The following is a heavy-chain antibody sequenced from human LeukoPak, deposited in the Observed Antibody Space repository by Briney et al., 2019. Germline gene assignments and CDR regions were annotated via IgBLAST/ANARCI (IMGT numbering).Heavy chain of an antibody. CDR2: ISSSSSTI. D-gene: IGHD3-22*01. CDR1: GFIFHTYN. Sequence: GGPLRLSCAASGFIFHTYNMKWVRQAPGKGLEWGSYISSSSSTIYYADSVKGCFTISRDNAKNSLYLQMDSLTDEDTAVYYCARSSGHAFPDYWGQGTLVTVSS. J-gene: IGHJ4*02. CDR3: ARSSGHAFPDY. V-gene: IGHV3-48*02.